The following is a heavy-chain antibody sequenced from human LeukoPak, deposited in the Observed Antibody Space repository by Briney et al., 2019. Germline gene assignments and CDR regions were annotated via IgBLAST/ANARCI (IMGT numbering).Heavy chain of an antibody. D-gene: IGHD3-3*01. J-gene: IGHJ6*02. V-gene: IGHV3-30*04. CDR2: ISYDGSNK. Sequence: PGRSLRLSCAASGFTFSSYAMHWVRQAPGKGLEWVAVISYDGSNKYYADSVKGRFTISRDNSKNTLYLQMNSLRAEDTAVYYCARDQRMYYDFWSGYYIYYYYDMDVWGQGTTVTVSS. CDR1: GFTFSSYA. CDR3: ARDQRMYYDFWSGYYIYYYYDMDV.